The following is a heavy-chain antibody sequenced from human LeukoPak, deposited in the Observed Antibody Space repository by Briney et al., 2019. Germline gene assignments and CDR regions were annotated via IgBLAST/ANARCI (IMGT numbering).Heavy chain of an antibody. CDR1: GGSISSYY. D-gene: IGHD5-12*01. J-gene: IGHJ4*02. V-gene: IGHV4-59*01. Sequence: SETLSLTCTVSGGSISSYYWSWIRQPPGKGLEWIGFIYYSGSANYNPSLRSRVTMSVDTSKNQFSLKLTSVTAADTAVYYCARTGVVATSYFFDYWGQGILVTVSS. CDR2: IYYSGSA. CDR3: ARTGVVATSYFFDY.